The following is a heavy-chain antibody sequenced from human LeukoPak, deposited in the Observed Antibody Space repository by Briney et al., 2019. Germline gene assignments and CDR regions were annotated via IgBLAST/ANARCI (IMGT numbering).Heavy chain of an antibody. CDR1: GFRFTSYW. CDR3: ARHEVGATPSRFGYYYMDV. D-gene: IGHD1-26*01. J-gene: IGHJ6*03. Sequence: GESLKTSCKGSGFRFTSYWIGWVRQVPGKGLEWVGMIHSDDSDTRYSPSFQGQVTISVDKSISTAYLQWSSLKASDTAIFYCARHEVGATPSRFGYYYMDVWGKGTTVTVSS. V-gene: IGHV5-51*01. CDR2: IHSDDSDT.